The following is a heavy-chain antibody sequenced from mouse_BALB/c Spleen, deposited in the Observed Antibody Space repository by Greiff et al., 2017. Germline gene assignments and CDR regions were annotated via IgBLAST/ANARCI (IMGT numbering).Heavy chain of an antibody. CDR2: IWAGGST. Sequence: VKVVESGPGLVAPSQSLSITCTVSGFSLTSYGVHWVRQPPGKGLEWLGVIWAGGSTNYNSALMSRLSISKDNSKSQVFLKMNSLQTDDTAMYYCARDNGSSYYFDYWGQGTTLTVSS. CDR1: GFSLTSYG. D-gene: IGHD1-1*01. J-gene: IGHJ2*01. V-gene: IGHV2-9*02. CDR3: ARDNGSSYYFDY.